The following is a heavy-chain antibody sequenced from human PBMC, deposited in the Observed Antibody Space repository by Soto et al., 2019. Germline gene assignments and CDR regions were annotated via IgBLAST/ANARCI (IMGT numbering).Heavy chain of an antibody. V-gene: IGHV4-4*02. CDR3: AREEGITIFGVAPGAFDI. CDR1: GGSISSSNW. J-gene: IGHJ3*02. D-gene: IGHD3-3*01. CDR2: IYRSGST. Sequence: SETLSLTCAVSGGSISSSNWWSWVRQPPGKGLEWIGEIYRSGSTNYNPSLKSRVTISVDKSKNQFSLKLSSVTAADTAVYYCAREEGITIFGVAPGAFDIWGQGTMVTVSS.